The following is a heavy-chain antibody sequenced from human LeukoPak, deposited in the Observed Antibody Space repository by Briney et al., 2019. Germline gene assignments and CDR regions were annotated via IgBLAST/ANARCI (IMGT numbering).Heavy chain of an antibody. V-gene: IGHV4-34*01. CDR2: INHSGST. J-gene: IGHJ1*01. CDR3: ARGGGWFGESRGYFQH. Sequence: SETLSLTCAVYGGSFSGYYWSWIRQPPGKGLEWIGEINHSGSTNYNPSLKSRVTISVDTSKNQFSLKLSSVTAADTAVYYCARGGGWFGESRGYFQHWGQGTLVTVSS. CDR1: GGSFSGYY. D-gene: IGHD3-10*01.